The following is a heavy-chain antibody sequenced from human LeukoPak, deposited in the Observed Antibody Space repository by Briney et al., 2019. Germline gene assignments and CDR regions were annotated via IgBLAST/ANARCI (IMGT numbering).Heavy chain of an antibody. V-gene: IGHV4-39*01. CDR2: VCYDGSA. D-gene: IGHD1-20*01. CDR3: ATNYNWKLYKWFDP. J-gene: IGHJ5*02. CDR1: GDPLITRNYC. Sequence: SESLSVTCTVSGDPLITRNYCWGWIRQPPGQGLVWIGTVCYDGSAYSNPSLKSRVTLSADWSKSQCSLKLNSVTATDTAIYYCATNYNWKLYKWFDPWGQGTLVTVSS.